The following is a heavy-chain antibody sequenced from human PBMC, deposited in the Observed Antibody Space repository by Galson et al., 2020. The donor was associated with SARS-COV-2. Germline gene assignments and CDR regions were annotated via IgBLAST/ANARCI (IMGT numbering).Heavy chain of an antibody. CDR1: GGSISSGGYY. J-gene: IGHJ5*02. D-gene: IGHD3-10*01. Sequence: SETLSLTCTVSGGSISSGGYYWSWIRQHPGKGLERIGYIYYSGSTSYNPSLKSRVTISVDTSKNQFSLKLSSVTAADTAVYYCARGFGELFPYNWFDPWGQGTLVTVSS. V-gene: IGHV4-31*03. CDR2: IYYSGST. CDR3: ARGFGELFPYNWFDP.